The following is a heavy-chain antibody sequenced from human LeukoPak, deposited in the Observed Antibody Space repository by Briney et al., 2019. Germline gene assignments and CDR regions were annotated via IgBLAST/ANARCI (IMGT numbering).Heavy chain of an antibody. D-gene: IGHD3-10*01. CDR2: IYPGDSDT. CDR1: GYSFTSYW. Sequence: GESLKISFKGSGYSFTSYWIGWVRQMPRKGLEWMGIIYPGDSDTRYSPSFQGQVTISADKSISTAYLQWSSLKASDSAMYYCATNTMFRGIHAFDIWGQGTMVTVSS. CDR3: ATNTMFRGIHAFDI. V-gene: IGHV5-51*01. J-gene: IGHJ3*02.